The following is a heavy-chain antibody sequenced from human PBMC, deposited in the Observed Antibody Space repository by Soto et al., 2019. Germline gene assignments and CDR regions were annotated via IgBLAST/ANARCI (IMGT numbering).Heavy chain of an antibody. J-gene: IGHJ4*02. Sequence: WETLSLTFNVSGGSVNSDYYYWSWIRQPPGKGLEWIGYIYHGVRTSYNPYLETRVTISVDTSRNQFSLRLSSVTAADTAVFYCAREYSNSTEAFDLWGQGALVTVSS. D-gene: IGHD6-6*01. CDR2: IYHGVRT. CDR3: AREYSNSTEAFDL. CDR1: GGSVNSDYYY. V-gene: IGHV4-61*01.